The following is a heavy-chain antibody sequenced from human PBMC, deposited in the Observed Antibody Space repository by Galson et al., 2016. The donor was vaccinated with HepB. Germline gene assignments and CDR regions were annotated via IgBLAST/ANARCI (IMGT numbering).Heavy chain of an antibody. J-gene: IGHJ1*01. D-gene: IGHD1-26*01. CDR1: GHTLSELS. CDR3: ATWEPTTGEYFRH. CDR2: SDAEDGEA. Sequence: SVKVSCKVSGHTLSELSMHWVRQAPGKGLEWMGTSDAEDGEAFYAENFQGRVTMTTDTSTNTAYLELRSLRSDDTAVYFCATWEPTTGEYFRHWGQGTLVTVSS. V-gene: IGHV1-24*01.